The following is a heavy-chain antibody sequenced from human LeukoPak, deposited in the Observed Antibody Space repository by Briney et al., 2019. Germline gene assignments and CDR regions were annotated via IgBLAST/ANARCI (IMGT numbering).Heavy chain of an antibody. CDR3: ARGCPRNEIGPGTCYFDY. CDR1: GGAFNDYY. Sequence: SETLSLTCAVYGGAFNDYYWSWIRQPPGKGLEWIGEITHSESTNYNPSLKSRVTISVDTSKNQFSLKLTSVTAADTAVYYCARGCPRNEIGPGTCYFDYWGQGTLVTVSS. V-gene: IGHV4-34*01. CDR2: ITHSEST. J-gene: IGHJ4*02. D-gene: IGHD1-1*01.